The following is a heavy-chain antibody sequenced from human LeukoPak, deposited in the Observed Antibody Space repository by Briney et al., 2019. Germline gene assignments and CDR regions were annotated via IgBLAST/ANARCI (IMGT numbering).Heavy chain of an antibody. Sequence: ASVEVSCKASGYTFTSYDINWVRQATGQGLEWMGWMNPNSGSTGYAQKFQGRVTMTRNTSISTAYMELSSLRSEDTAVYYCARGRSNSGSYLYYYYYYYMDVWGKGTTVTISS. J-gene: IGHJ6*03. CDR1: GYTFTSYD. CDR3: ARGRSNSGSYLYYYYYYYMDV. V-gene: IGHV1-8*01. D-gene: IGHD3-10*01. CDR2: MNPNSGST.